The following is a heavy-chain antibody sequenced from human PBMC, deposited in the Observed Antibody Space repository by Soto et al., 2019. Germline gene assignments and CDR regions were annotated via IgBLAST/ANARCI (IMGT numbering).Heavy chain of an antibody. D-gene: IGHD1-1*01. CDR1: GGCISSYY. Sequence: QVQLQESGPGLVKPSETLALTCTVSGGCISSYYWSWIRQAPGKGLEWIGYIYYSGSTNYNPSLKTRVTISVDTSKNQFALKLSYVTAAETAVYYCARRYGYSFDYWGQGTLVTVSS. CDR2: IYYSGST. J-gene: IGHJ4*02. CDR3: ARRYGYSFDY. V-gene: IGHV4-59*08.